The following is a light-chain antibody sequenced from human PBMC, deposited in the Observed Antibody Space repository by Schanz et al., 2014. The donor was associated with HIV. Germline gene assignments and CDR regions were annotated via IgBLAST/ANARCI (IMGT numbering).Light chain of an antibody. CDR3: QHRSNWPIT. CDR1: QSVNNN. J-gene: IGKJ5*01. Sequence: IVLTQSPGTLSLSPGERATLSCRASQSVNNNYVAWSQQKPGQTPGLLIYGASTRATGIPARFSGRGSGTEFTLTISGLQSEDFAVYYCQHRSNWPITFGQGTRLEIK. CDR2: GAS. V-gene: IGKV3-15*01.